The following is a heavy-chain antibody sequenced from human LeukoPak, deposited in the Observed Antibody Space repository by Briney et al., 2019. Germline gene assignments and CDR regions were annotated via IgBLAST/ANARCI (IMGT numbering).Heavy chain of an antibody. Sequence: ASVKVSCKASGYTFTSYGISWVRQAPGQGLEWMGWISAYNGNTNYAQKLQGRVTMTTDTSTSTAYMELSSLRSEDTAVYYCARLDEYSSSSRYYGMDVWGQGTTVTVSS. D-gene: IGHD6-6*01. CDR1: GYTFTSYG. V-gene: IGHV1-18*01. CDR2: ISAYNGNT. J-gene: IGHJ6*02. CDR3: ARLDEYSSSSRYYGMDV.